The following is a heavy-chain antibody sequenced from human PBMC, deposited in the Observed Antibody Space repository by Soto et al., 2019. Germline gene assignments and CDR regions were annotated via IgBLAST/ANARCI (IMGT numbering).Heavy chain of an antibody. D-gene: IGHD1-1*01. CDR1: ADSSTISDSY. CDR2: SSYNGGT. Sequence: PSETLSLTCTVSADSSTISDSYWCWLRQPPGKGLQWIGSSSYNGGTFYNPSLKGRVAISVDPSKKHSSLQVTSVSAADTAVYYCARHRIEVVWRGFDYWGQGSPVTVSS. V-gene: IGHV4-39*01. CDR3: ARHRIEVVWRGFDY. J-gene: IGHJ4*02.